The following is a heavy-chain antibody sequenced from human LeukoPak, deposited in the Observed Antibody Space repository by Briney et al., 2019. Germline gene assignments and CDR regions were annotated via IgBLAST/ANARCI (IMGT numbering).Heavy chain of an antibody. D-gene: IGHD5-18*01. J-gene: IGHJ5*02. Sequence: PGGSLRLSCAASGFTFSSYAMLWVRQAPGKGLEWVAVISYDGSNKYYADSVKGRFTISRDNSKNTLYLQMNSLRAEDTAVYYCAREKIQLWLNNWFDPWGQGTLVTVSS. V-gene: IGHV3-30*04. CDR3: AREKIQLWLNNWFDP. CDR2: ISYDGSNK. CDR1: GFTFSSYA.